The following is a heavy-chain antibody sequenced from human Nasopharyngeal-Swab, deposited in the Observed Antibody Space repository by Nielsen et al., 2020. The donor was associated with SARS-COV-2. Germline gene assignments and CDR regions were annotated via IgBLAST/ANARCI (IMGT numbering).Heavy chain of an antibody. Sequence: GESLKISCAASGFTFRSYEMNWVRQAPGKGLEWVSYISSSCSTIYYADSVKGRFTISRDNAKNSLYLQMNSLRAEDTAVYYCARGSYCSSTSCYPGWFDPWGQGTLVTVSS. J-gene: IGHJ5*02. CDR3: ARGSYCSSTSCYPGWFDP. V-gene: IGHV3-48*03. CDR1: GFTFRSYE. CDR2: ISSSCSTI. D-gene: IGHD2-2*01.